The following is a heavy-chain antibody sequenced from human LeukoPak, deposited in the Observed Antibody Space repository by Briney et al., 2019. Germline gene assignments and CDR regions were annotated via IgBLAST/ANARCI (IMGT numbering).Heavy chain of an antibody. D-gene: IGHD1-26*01. Sequence: GGSLRLSCAASGFTFSSYAMSWVRQAPGKGLEWVSAISGSGGNTYYADSVKGRFTISRDNSKNTLYLQMNSLRAEDTAVYYCADDCGKVGARPIDYWGQGTLVTVSS. CDR3: ADDCGKVGARPIDY. CDR1: GFTFSSYA. J-gene: IGHJ4*02. CDR2: ISGSGGNT. V-gene: IGHV3-23*01.